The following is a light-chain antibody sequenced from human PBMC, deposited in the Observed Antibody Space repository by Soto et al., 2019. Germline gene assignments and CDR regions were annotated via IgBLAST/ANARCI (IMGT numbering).Light chain of an antibody. CDR2: AAT. Sequence: DIQMTQSPSSLSASVGDRVTITCRASQNIRSYLNWYQQTQGKPPRLLIYAATSLQSGVPPRFSGSGSGTEFTLTISSLQPDDFATYYCQHYNSYSEAFGQGTKVELK. CDR1: QNIRSY. J-gene: IGKJ1*01. CDR3: QHYNSYSEA. V-gene: IGKV1-5*01.